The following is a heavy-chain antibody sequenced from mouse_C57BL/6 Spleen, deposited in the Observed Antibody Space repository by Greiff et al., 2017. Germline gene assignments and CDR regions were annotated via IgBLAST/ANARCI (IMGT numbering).Heavy chain of an antibody. CDR3: TRGSDAMDY. Sequence: QVQLKESGAELVRPGASVTLSCKASGYTFTDYEMHWVKQTPVHGLEWIGAIDPETGGTAYNQKFKGKAILTADKSSSTAYMELRSLTSEDSAVYYCTRGSDAMDYWGQGTSVTVSS. CDR2: IDPETGGT. V-gene: IGHV1-15*01. J-gene: IGHJ4*01. CDR1: GYTFTDYE.